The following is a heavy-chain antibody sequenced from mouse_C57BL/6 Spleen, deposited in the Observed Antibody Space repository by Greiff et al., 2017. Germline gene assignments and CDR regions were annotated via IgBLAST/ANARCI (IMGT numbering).Heavy chain of an antibody. J-gene: IGHJ3*01. CDR2: IDPSDSYT. V-gene: IGHV1-69*01. CDR3: ARSSPGLAY. Sequence: VQLQQPGAELVMPGASVKLSCKASGYTFTSYWMHWVKQRPGQGLEWIGEIDPSDSYTNYNQKFKGKSTLTVDKSSSTAYMQLSSLTSEDSAVYYCARSSPGLAYWGQGTLVTVSA. CDR1: GYTFTSYW. D-gene: IGHD4-1*01.